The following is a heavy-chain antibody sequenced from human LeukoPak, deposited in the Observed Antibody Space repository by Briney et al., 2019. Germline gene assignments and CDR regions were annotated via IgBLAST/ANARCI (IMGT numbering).Heavy chain of an antibody. J-gene: IGHJ4*02. D-gene: IGHD6-19*01. V-gene: IGHV4-59*01. CDR1: GGSISSYY. CDR2: IYYSGST. CDR3: ARGGKNSGWYG. Sequence: KPSETLSLTCTVSGGSISSYYWSWIRQPPGKGLEWIGYIYYSGSTNYNPSLKTRVTISVDTSKNQFSLKLSSVTAADTAVYYCARGGKNSGWYGWGQGTLVTVSS.